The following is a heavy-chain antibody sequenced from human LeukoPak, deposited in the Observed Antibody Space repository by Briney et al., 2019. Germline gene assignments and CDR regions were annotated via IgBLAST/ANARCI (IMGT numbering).Heavy chain of an antibody. CDR1: GGSISSGGYY. CDR3: ARLTRGYSGYGNYYYYGMDV. CDR2: IYYSGST. D-gene: IGHD5-12*01. J-gene: IGHJ6*02. V-gene: IGHV4-31*03. Sequence: SQTLSLTCTVSGGSISSGGYYWSWIRQHPGKGLEWIGYIYYSGSTNYNPSLKSRVTISVDTSKNQFSLKLSSVTAADTAVYYCARLTRGYSGYGNYYYYGMDVWGQGTTVTVSS.